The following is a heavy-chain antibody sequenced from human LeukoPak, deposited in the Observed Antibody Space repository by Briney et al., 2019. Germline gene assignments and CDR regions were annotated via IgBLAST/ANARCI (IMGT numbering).Heavy chain of an antibody. CDR1: GYTLTELS. Sequence: ASVKVSCKVSGYTLTELSMHWVRQAPGQGLEWMGIINPSGGSTSYAQKFQGRVTMTRDTSTSTVYMELSSLRSEDTAVYYCARPPRPYCSGGSCYGMDVWGQGTTVTVSS. D-gene: IGHD2-15*01. CDR3: ARPPRPYCSGGSCYGMDV. J-gene: IGHJ6*02. CDR2: INPSGGST. V-gene: IGHV1-46*01.